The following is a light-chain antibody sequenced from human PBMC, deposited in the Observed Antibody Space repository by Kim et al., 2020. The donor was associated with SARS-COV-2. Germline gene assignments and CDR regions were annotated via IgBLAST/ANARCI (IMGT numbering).Light chain of an antibody. J-gene: IGKJ5*01. CDR3: QHHSTYPIT. CDR1: QSIGGW. CDR2: DVS. V-gene: IGKV1-5*01. Sequence: IQLTQSPSTLSASVGDRVTITCRASQSIGGWLAWYQQKPGKAPKLLIHDVSSVESGVPSRFSVSGSETEFTLTISSLQPDDFATYYCQHHSTYPITFGQGTRLEIK.